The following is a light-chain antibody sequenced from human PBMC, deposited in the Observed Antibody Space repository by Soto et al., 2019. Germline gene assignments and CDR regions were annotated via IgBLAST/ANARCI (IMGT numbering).Light chain of an antibody. CDR2: HAS. CDR1: QSVSTN. V-gene: IGKV3-15*01. J-gene: IGKJ2*03. CDR3: QHYNDWLGG. Sequence: EILMTQSPVTLSVSPGERATLSCRASQSVSTNLAWYQQRPGQAPRLLIYHASDRAPGVPGRFSGSGSGTEFTLTISSLQSEDFAVYSCQHYNDWLGGFGQGTKLE.